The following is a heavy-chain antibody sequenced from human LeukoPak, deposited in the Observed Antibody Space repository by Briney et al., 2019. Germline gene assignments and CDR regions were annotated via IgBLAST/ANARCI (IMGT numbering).Heavy chain of an antibody. V-gene: IGHV3-23*01. CDR3: ARDLGYYDSSGYASDY. J-gene: IGHJ4*02. CDR1: GFTFSSYS. Sequence: GGSLRLSCAASGFTFSSYSMNWVRQAPGKGLEWVSAISGSGGSTYYADSVKGRFTISRDNSKNTLYLQMNSLRAEDTAVYYCARDLGYYDSSGYASDYWGQGTLVTVSS. D-gene: IGHD3-22*01. CDR2: ISGSGGST.